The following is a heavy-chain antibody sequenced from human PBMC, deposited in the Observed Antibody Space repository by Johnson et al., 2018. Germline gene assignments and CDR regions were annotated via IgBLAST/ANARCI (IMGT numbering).Heavy chain of an antibody. CDR2: LSSSSSHI. CDR3: VRQPLNFYHYYMDV. V-gene: IGHV3-21*06. J-gene: IGHJ6*03. CDR1: GFTFSTYA. Sequence: VQLQESGGGLVKPGGSLRLSCAASGFTFSTYAMNWVRQAPGKGLEWVSSLSSSSSHIYYADSEKGRFTIPRDNAKNSLYLHMDSRRAEDTAIYDCVRQPLNFYHYYMDVWGNGTTVTVS.